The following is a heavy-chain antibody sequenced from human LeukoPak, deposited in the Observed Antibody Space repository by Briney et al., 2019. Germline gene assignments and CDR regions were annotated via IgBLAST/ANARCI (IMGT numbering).Heavy chain of an antibody. D-gene: IGHD3-10*01. CDR2: INAGNGNT. J-gene: IGHJ4*02. CDR1: GYTFTSYA. V-gene: IGHV1-3*01. Sequence: ASVKVSCKASGYTFTSYAMHWVRQAPGQRLEWMGWINAGNGNTKYSQKFQGRVTITRDTSASTAYMELSSLRSEDTAVYYCARTKTVYGSGKDTTTLAPDYWGQGTLVTVSS. CDR3: ARTKTVYGSGKDTTTLAPDY.